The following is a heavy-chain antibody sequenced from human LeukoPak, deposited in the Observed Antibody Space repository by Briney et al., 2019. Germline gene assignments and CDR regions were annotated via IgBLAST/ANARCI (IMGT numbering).Heavy chain of an antibody. V-gene: IGHV3-48*03. CDR3: AELGITMIGGV. J-gene: IGHJ6*04. D-gene: IGHD3-10*02. CDR1: RFTFSSYE. CDR2: ISSSGSTV. Sequence: GGSLRLSCAASRFTFSSYEMNWVRQAPGKGLEWVSYISSSGSTVYYADSVRGRFTISRDNAKNSLYLQMNSLRAEDTAVYYCAELGITMIGGVWGKGTTVTISS.